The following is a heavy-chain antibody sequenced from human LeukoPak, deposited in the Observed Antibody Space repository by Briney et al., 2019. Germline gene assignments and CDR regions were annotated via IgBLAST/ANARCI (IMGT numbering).Heavy chain of an antibody. CDR2: IYYSGNT. D-gene: IGHD3-3*01. CDR1: GGSISSYY. V-gene: IGHV4-59*12. Sequence: SETLSLTCTVSGGSISSYYWSWIRQPPGKGLEWLGYIYYSGNTDYNPSLKSRVTISVDTSKNQFSLNLRSVTAADTAVYYCARGVVGAAPGHNWFDPWGQGILVTVSS. J-gene: IGHJ5*02. CDR3: ARGVVGAAPGHNWFDP.